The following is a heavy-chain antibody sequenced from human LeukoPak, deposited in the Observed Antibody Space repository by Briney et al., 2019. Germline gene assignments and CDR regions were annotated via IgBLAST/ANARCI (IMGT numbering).Heavy chain of an antibody. D-gene: IGHD2-15*01. CDR3: ARDLCSGGSCYSDY. Sequence: GASVKVSFKASGYTFTSYGISWVRQAPGQGLEWMGWISAYNGNTNYAQKLQGRVTMTTDTSTSTAYMELRSLRSDDTAVYYCARDLCSGGSCYSDYWGQGTLVTVSS. V-gene: IGHV1-18*01. CDR2: ISAYNGNT. J-gene: IGHJ4*02. CDR1: GYTFTSYG.